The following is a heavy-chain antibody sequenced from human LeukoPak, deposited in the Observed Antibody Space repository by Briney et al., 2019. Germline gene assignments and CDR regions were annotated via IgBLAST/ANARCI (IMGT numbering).Heavy chain of an antibody. V-gene: IGHV3-48*01. J-gene: IGHJ4*01. Sequence: GGSLRLSCAASGFKFIDYSMNWVRQAPGKGLEWISYIGISSGRTQSADSVKGRFTISRDKARNSLYLQMNTLRVEDTAVYYCARDHRYAFDNWGHGTLVTVSS. D-gene: IGHD5-12*01. CDR3: ARDHRYAFDN. CDR2: IGISSGRT. CDR1: GFKFIDYS.